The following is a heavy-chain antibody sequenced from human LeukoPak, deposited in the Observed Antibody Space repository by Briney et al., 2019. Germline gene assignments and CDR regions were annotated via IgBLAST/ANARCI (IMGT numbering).Heavy chain of an antibody. Sequence: GGCLRLSCAASGFTFSNYALDWVRQAAGKGLEWLAVILYDGVNTYYADSVKGRFTISRDHSTNTLYLQMNSLRVEDTAVYECASPPYPAVTTYFFDYWGQGTLVTVSS. J-gene: IGHJ4*02. CDR3: ASPPYPAVTTYFFDY. CDR1: GFTFSNYA. V-gene: IGHV3-30-3*02. D-gene: IGHD4-17*01. CDR2: ILYDGVNT.